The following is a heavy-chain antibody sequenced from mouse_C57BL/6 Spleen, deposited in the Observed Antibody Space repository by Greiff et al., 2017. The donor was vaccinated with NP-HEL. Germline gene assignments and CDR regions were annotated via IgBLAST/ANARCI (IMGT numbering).Heavy chain of an antibody. CDR2: ISSGGSYT. CDR3: ARRGDSSHYFDY. D-gene: IGHD3-2*01. CDR1: GFTFSSYG. J-gene: IGHJ2*01. V-gene: IGHV5-6*01. Sequence: EVQLVESGGDLVKPGGSLKLSCAASGFTFSSYGMSWVRQTPDKRLEWVATISSGGSYTYYPDSVKGRFTISRDNTKNTLYLQMSSLKSEDAAMYYCARRGDSSHYFDYWGQGTTLTVSS.